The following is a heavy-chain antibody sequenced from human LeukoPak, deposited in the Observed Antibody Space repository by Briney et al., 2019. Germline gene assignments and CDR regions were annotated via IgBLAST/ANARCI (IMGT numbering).Heavy chain of an antibody. D-gene: IGHD3-9*01. J-gene: IGHJ6*03. V-gene: IGHV4-59*01. CDR3: ARARRDYDILTGRRNYYYYYYMDV. CDR1: GGSISNKY. CDR2: IYYSGST. Sequence: SETLSLTCTVSGGSISNKYWSWIRQPPGKGLEWIGYIYYSGSTNYNPSLKSRVTISVDTSKNQFSLKLSSVTAADTAVYYCARARRDYDILTGRRNYYYYYYMDVWGKGTTVTVSS.